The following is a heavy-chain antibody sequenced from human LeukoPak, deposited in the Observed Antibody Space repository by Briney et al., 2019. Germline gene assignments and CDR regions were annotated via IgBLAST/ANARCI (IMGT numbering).Heavy chain of an antibody. CDR2: VSGGADTT. V-gene: IGHV3-23*01. D-gene: IGHD2-21*02. CDR3: AKGDYGDRQYFQH. J-gene: IGHJ1*01. Sequence: GGSLRLSCAASGFTFSNYAVSWVRQTPGKGLEWVSTVSGGADTTYYADSVKGRFTISRDNPKNTMYLQMNRLRAEDTAVYYCAKGDYGDRQYFQHWGQGTLATVSS. CDR1: GFTFSNYA.